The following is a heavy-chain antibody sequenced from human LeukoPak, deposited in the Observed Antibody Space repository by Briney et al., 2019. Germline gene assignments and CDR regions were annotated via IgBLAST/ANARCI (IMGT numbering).Heavy chain of an antibody. V-gene: IGHV1-18*01. Sequence: GASVTVSCKASGYTFTRYSINWLRQAPGQGLEWMGWISAYNGDTNYAQNVQGRVTMTTDASTSTAYMELRSLRSDDTAVYYCARDFESCTSASCYALFDFWGQGTLVTVSS. J-gene: IGHJ4*02. CDR2: ISAYNGDT. CDR3: ARDFESCTSASCYALFDF. D-gene: IGHD2-2*01. CDR1: GYTFTRYS.